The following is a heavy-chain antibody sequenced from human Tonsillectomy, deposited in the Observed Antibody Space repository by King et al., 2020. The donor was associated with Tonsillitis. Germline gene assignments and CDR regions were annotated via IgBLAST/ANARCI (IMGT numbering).Heavy chain of an antibody. D-gene: IGHD4-17*01. CDR1: GGSVNSGSYY. CDR2: VYYSGST. V-gene: IGHV4-61*01. Sequence: QLQESGPGLVKPSETLSLTCTVSGGSVNSGSYYWSWIWQPPGKGLEWIGYVYYSGSTNYNPSLKSRVTISVDTSKNQFSLKLSSVTAADTAVYYCARFLVRSDTIDYWGQGTMVTVSS. J-gene: IGHJ4*02. CDR3: ARFLVRSDTIDY.